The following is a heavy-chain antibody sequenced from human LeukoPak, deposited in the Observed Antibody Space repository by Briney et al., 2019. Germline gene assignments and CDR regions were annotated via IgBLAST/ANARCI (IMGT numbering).Heavy chain of an antibody. CDR2: IYYSGST. V-gene: IGHV4-39*01. D-gene: IGHD4-11*01. Sequence: KPSETLSLTCTVSGGSISSSSYYWGWIRQPPGKGLEWIGSIYYSGSTYYNPSLKSRVTISVDTSKNQFSLKLSSVTAADTAVYYCASPYSNYVGLFDYWGQGSLVTVSS. CDR1: GGSISSSSYY. J-gene: IGHJ4*02. CDR3: ASPYSNYVGLFDY.